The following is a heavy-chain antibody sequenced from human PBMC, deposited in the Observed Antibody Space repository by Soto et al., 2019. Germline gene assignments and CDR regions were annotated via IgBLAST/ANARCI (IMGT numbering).Heavy chain of an antibody. J-gene: IGHJ4*02. CDR2: IYWDDDK. V-gene: IGHV2-5*02. CDR1: GFSLSTSGVG. CDR3: AHIYLYSSGWYSLTVYYFDY. D-gene: IGHD6-19*01. Sequence: QITLRESGPTLVKPTQTLTLTCTFSGFSLSTSGVGVGWIRQPPGKALEWLALIYWDDDKRYSPSLKSRLTITNDTAKTQVVLIITNMDPVDTATYYCAHIYLYSSGWYSLTVYYFDYWGQGTLVTVSS.